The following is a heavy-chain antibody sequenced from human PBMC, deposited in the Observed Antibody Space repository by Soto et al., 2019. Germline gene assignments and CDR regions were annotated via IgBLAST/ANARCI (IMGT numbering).Heavy chain of an antibody. CDR3: ARIGYSSGLYPL. Sequence: QVTLKESGPVLVKPTETLTLTCTVSGFSLSNARMGVSWIRQPPGKALEWLAHIFSNDEKSYSTSLKSRLTISKDTPKSQVVLTMTNIDPVDTATFYRARIGYSSGLYPLWGQGTPVTVSS. J-gene: IGHJ4*02. D-gene: IGHD6-19*01. CDR2: IFSNDEK. CDR1: GFSLSNARMG. V-gene: IGHV2-26*01.